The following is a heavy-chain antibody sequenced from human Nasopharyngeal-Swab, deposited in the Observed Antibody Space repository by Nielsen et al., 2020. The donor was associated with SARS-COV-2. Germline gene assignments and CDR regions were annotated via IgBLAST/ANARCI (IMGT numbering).Heavy chain of an antibody. Sequence: ASVKVSCKPSGSTFNFYYMQWVRQAPGQGLEWMGRINPNSGGTNYAQKFQGRVTMTRDTSISTAYMELSRLRSGDTAVYYCARDNFYNSSGYYSPDYWGQGTLVTVSS. J-gene: IGHJ4*02. CDR1: GSTFNFYY. V-gene: IGHV1-2*06. CDR3: ARDNFYNSSGYYSPDY. CDR2: INPNSGGT. D-gene: IGHD3-22*01.